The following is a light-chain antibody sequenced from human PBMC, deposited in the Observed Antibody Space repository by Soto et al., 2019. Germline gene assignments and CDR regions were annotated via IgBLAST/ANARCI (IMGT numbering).Light chain of an antibody. CDR1: EHINNY. Sequence: DIPMTQSPPSLSASVGDRVTITCQASEHINNYLNWYQQIPGKAPKLLIYDASNLAAGAPSRFSGSGSGTAFTFAISGLQPDDVATYYCQQYDSLPLTFGGGTKVDIK. J-gene: IGKJ4*01. CDR3: QQYDSLPLT. V-gene: IGKV1-33*01. CDR2: DAS.